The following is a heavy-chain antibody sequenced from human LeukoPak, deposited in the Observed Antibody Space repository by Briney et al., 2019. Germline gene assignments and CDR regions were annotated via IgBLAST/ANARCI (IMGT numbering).Heavy chain of an antibody. CDR3: ARGKHTLGGMDV. J-gene: IGHJ6*03. Sequence: PGGSLRLSCAASGFTFSSYSMNWVRQAPGKGLEWVSSISSSSSYIYYADSVKGRFTISRDNAKNSLYLQMNSLRAEDTAVYYCARGKHTLGGMDVWGKGTTVTIS. CDR2: ISSSSSYI. D-gene: IGHD2-21*01. V-gene: IGHV3-21*01. CDR1: GFTFSSYS.